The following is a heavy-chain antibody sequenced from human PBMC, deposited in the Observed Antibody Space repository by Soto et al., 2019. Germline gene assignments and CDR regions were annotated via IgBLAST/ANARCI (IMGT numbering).Heavy chain of an antibody. CDR2: MNPINGAT. CDR1: GYDFTAYD. CDR3: GRGPSPRAPAGGTPYYYAMDV. J-gene: IGHJ6*02. V-gene: IGHV1-8*02. Sequence: ASVKVSCKASGYDFTAYDINWVRQVSGQGLEWMGWMNPINGATGSARRFQGRVSMTRNTATGTAYMELTSLRLDDTAVYYCGRGPSPRAPAGGTPYYYAMDVWGQGTTVTVSS. D-gene: IGHD6-13*01.